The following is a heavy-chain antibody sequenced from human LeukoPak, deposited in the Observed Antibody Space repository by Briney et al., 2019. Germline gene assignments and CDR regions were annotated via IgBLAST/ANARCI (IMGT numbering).Heavy chain of an antibody. CDR2: INHSGSA. J-gene: IGHJ4*02. D-gene: IGHD1-26*01. Sequence: WMTWVRQAPGKGLEWIGEINHSGSANYNPSLKSRVTMSVDTSKNQFSLKVSSVTAADTAVYYCARFVVGATAFDYWGQGTLVTVSS. V-gene: IGHV4/OR15-8*01. CDR3: ARFVVGATAFDY. CDR1: W.